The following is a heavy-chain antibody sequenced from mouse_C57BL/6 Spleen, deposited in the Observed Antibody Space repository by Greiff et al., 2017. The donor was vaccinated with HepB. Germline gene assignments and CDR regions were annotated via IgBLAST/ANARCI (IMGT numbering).Heavy chain of an antibody. D-gene: IGHD4-1*01. J-gene: IGHJ1*03. CDR3: ARNNWGNWYFDV. V-gene: IGHV2-2*01. Sequence: QVQLQQPGPGLVQPSQSLSITCTVSGFSLTSYGVHWVRQSPGKGLEWLGVIWSGGSTDYNAAFISRLSISKDNSKSQVFFKMNSLQADDTAIYYCARNNWGNWYFDVWGTGTTVTVSS. CDR2: IWSGGST. CDR1: GFSLTSYG.